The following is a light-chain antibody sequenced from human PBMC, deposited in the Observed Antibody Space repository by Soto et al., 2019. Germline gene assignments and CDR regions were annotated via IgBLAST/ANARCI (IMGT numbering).Light chain of an antibody. Sequence: DIQMTQSPSTLSGSVGDRVTTTCRASQTICSWLARYKPKPGKAPKLLISKASSLEGWVPSRFSGSGSGTDFTLTIRRLDPEDFAVYYCQQYGSSPSFGQGTKVDIK. CDR1: QTICSW. CDR2: KAS. CDR3: QQYGSSPS. J-gene: IGKJ1*01. V-gene: IGKV1-5*03.